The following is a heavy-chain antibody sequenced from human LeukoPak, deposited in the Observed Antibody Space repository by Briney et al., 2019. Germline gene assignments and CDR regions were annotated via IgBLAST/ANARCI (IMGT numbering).Heavy chain of an antibody. Sequence: GRSLRLSCAASGFTFSSYGMHWVRQAPGKGLDWVAVISYDGSNKYYADSVKGRFTISRDNSKNTLYLQMNSLRAEDTAVYHCAKAAYYDSTPVDYWGQGTLVTVSS. CDR3: AKAAYYDSTPVDY. J-gene: IGHJ4*02. CDR1: GFTFSSYG. V-gene: IGHV3-30*18. CDR2: ISYDGSNK. D-gene: IGHD3-22*01.